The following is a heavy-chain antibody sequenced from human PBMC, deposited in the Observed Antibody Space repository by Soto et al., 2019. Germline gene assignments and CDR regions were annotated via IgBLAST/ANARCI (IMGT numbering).Heavy chain of an antibody. V-gene: IGHV1-2*02. CDR3: ARGGEFCSTGSCHPSLGDAFDV. CDR2: ISPNNGAT. J-gene: IGHJ3*01. CDR1: GYTFSDYY. Sequence: QVQLVQSGAEVKKPGASMKVSCKASGYTFSDYYMHWVRQAPGQGLECMGWISPNNGATNYAQKFQDRVTMTRDASITPASMGLSRLRSGDTAVYSCARGGEFCSTGSCHPSLGDAFDVWGQGTTVTVSS. D-gene: IGHD2-15*01.